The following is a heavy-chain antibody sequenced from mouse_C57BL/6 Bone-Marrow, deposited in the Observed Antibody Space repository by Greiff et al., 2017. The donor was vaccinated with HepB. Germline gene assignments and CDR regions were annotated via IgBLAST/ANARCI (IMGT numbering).Heavy chain of an antibody. CDR2: ISDGGSYT. CDR1: GFTFSSYA. J-gene: IGHJ4*01. Sequence: DVKLVESGGGLVKPGGSLKLSCAASGFTFSSYAMSWVRQTPEKRLEWVATISDGGSYTYYPDNVKGRFTISRDNAKNNLYLQMSHLKSEDTAMYYCAREWHGYYVNYAMDYWGQGTSVTVSS. CDR3: AREWHGYYVNYAMDY. D-gene: IGHD2-3*01. V-gene: IGHV5-4*01.